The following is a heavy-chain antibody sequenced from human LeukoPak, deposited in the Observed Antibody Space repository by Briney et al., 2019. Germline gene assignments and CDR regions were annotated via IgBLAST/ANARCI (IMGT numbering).Heavy chain of an antibody. CDR2: IIPIFGTA. V-gene: IGHV1-69*13. CDR3: ARDRAMVRGQNYYYYYYMDV. D-gene: IGHD3-10*01. CDR1: GGTFSSYA. J-gene: IGHJ6*03. Sequence: SVKVSCKASGGTFSSYAISWVRQAPGQGLEWMGGIIPIFGTANYAQKFQGRVTITADESTSTAYMELSSLRSEDTAVYYCARDRAMVRGQNYYYYYYMDVWGKGTTVTISS.